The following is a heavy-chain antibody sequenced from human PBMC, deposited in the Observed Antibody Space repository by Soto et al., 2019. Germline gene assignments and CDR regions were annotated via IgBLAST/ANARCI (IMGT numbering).Heavy chain of an antibody. Sequence: CAASGFSFSISPMHWVRQAPGKGPEWVALISYDGTNKFYADSVKGRFTISRDNSKSTLYLQVDSLRPEGAAVYYCARDPKTSGGQHWAFNYFDSWGQGTLVTVSS. V-gene: IGHV3-30-3*01. D-gene: IGHD7-27*01. J-gene: IGHJ4*02. CDR1: GFSFSISP. CDR2: ISYDGTNK. CDR3: ARDPKTSGGQHWAFNYFDS.